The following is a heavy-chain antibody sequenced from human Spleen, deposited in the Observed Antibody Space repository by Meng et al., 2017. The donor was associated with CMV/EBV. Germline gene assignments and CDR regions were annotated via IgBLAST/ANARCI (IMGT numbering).Heavy chain of an antibody. V-gene: IGHV4-59*01. CDR2: IYYSGST. J-gene: IGHJ6*02. CDR3: ARAGGSYGYYYGMDV. D-gene: IGHD1-26*01. Sequence: GSLRLSCTVSGGSISSYYWSWIRQPPGKGLEWIGYIYYSGSTNYNPSLKSRVTISVDTSKNQFSLNLSSVTAADTAVYSCARAGGSYGYYYGMDVWGQGTTVTVSS. CDR1: GGSISSYY.